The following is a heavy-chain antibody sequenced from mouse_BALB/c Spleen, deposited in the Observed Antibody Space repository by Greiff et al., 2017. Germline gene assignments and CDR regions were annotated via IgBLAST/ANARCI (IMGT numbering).Heavy chain of an antibody. D-gene: IGHD6-1*01. CDR1: GFTFNTYA. J-gene: IGHJ4*01. Sequence: EVKLQESGGGLVQPKGSLKLSCAASGFTFNTYAMNWVRQAPGKGLEWVARIRSKSNNYATYYADSVKDRFTISRDDSQSMLYLQMNNLKTEDTAMYYCVRGGYLASYYAMDYWGQGTSVTVSS. CDR3: VRGGYLASYYAMDY. V-gene: IGHV10-1*02. CDR2: IRSKSNNYAT.